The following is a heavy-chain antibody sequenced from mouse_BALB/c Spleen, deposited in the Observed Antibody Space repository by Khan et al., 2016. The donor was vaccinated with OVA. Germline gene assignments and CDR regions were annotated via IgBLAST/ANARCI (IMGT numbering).Heavy chain of an antibody. CDR3: ARVYGGDFDY. J-gene: IGHJ2*01. CDR1: GYSIPTDYA. V-gene: IGHV3-2*02. Sequence: EVQLLETGPGLVKPSQSLSLTCTVTGYSIPTDYAWNWIRQFPGNKLEWMGFISYSGNTKYNPSLKSRISITRDTSKNQFFLQLKSVTTEDTARYYCARVYGGDFDYWGQGTTLTVSS. CDR2: ISYSGNT. D-gene: IGHD1-1*01.